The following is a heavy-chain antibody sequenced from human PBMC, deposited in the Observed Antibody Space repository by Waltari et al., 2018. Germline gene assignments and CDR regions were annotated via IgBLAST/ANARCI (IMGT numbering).Heavy chain of an antibody. J-gene: IGHJ4*02. CDR1: GVSITSGSHY. CDR2: IYTSGGT. CDR3: VTVGSSIQAFDYFDN. D-gene: IGHD3-3*02. Sequence: QVQLQESGPGLVKPSQTLSLTCSVSGVSITSGSHYWSWIRQPAGKGLEWIGHIYTSGGTKYNPSLKRRVTISVDTSKNQFSLRLSSVTAADTAVYYCVTVGSSIQAFDYFDNWGQGTLVTVSS. V-gene: IGHV4-61*02.